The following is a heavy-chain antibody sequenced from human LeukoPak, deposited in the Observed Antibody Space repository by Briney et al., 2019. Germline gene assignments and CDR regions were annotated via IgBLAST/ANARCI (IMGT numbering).Heavy chain of an antibody. J-gene: IGHJ6*02. CDR3: ARENYGMDV. CDR1: GGSISSYY. Sequence: SETLSLTCTVSGGSISSYYWSWIRQPPGKGLEWIGYIYYSGSTNYNPSLKSRVAISVDTSKNQFSLKLSSVTAADTAVYYCARENYGMDVWGQGTTVTVSS. CDR2: IYYSGST. V-gene: IGHV4-59*01.